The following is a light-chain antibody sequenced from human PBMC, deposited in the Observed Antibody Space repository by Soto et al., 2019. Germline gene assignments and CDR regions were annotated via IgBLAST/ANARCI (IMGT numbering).Light chain of an antibody. V-gene: IGKV3-15*01. J-gene: IGKJ4*01. CDR1: QSLNSD. CDR2: GAS. CDR3: QQYNSWPLT. Sequence: ETVMTQSPATLSMSPGERATLSCRASQSLNSDLAWYQQKPGQAPRLLIYGASTRATGIPGRFSGSGSGTEFTLTISSLQSADFAVYYCQQYNSWPLTFGGGTKVDIK.